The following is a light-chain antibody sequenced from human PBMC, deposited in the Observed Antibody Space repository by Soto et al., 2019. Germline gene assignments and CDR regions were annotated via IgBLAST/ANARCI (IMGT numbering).Light chain of an antibody. CDR3: QSYDNTLSWV. CDR2: GNS. CDR1: SSNIGAGYD. V-gene: IGLV1-40*01. J-gene: IGLJ3*02. Sequence: QSVLTQPPSVSGAPGQRVTISCTGSSSNIGAGYDVHWYHQLPGTAPKLLISGNSNRHSGVPDRFSGSKSGASASLAITGLQAEDEADYYCQSYDNTLSWVFGGGTKVTVL.